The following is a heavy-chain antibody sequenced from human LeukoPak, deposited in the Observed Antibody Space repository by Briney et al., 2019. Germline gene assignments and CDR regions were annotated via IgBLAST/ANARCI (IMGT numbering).Heavy chain of an antibody. V-gene: IGHV3-9*01. D-gene: IGHD1-14*01. CDR1: GFTFDDYA. J-gene: IGHJ4*02. Sequence: GGSLRLSCAASGFTFDDYAMHWVRQAPGKGLEWVSGISWNSGSIGYADSVRGRFTISRDNAKNSLYLQMNSLRAEDTALYYCAKDIATGNRLYYFDYWGQGTLVTVSS. CDR3: AKDIATGNRLYYFDY. CDR2: ISWNSGSI.